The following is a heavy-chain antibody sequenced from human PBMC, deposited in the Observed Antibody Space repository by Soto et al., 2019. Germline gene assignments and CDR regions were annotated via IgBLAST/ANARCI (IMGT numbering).Heavy chain of an antibody. CDR1: GFTFSSFA. J-gene: IGHJ4*02. V-gene: IGHV3-33*08. D-gene: IGHD6-13*01. CDR2: IRYDGSTK. Sequence: GGSLRLSCAASGFTFSSFAMTWVREAPGRGLEWVAVIRYDGSTKYDADSVKGRFTISRDNSKNTLYLQMNSLRAEDTAVYYCAREYSQLELQLDYWGQGTLVTVSS. CDR3: AREYSQLELQLDY.